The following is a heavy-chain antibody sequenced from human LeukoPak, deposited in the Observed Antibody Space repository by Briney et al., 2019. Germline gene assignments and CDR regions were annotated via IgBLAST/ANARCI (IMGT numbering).Heavy chain of an antibody. D-gene: IGHD4-17*01. Sequence: ASVKVSCKASGDTFSSYAISRVRQAPGQGLEWMGGIIPIFGTANYAQKFQGRVAITADESTSTAYMELSSLRSEDTAVYYCASPSAQDDPNDYGVNFDYWGQGTLVTVSS. J-gene: IGHJ4*02. CDR2: IIPIFGTA. CDR1: GDTFSSYA. CDR3: ASPSAQDDPNDYGVNFDY. V-gene: IGHV1-69*13.